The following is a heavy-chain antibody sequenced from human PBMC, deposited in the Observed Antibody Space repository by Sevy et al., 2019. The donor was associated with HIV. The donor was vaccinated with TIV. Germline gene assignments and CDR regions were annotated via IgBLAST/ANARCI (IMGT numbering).Heavy chain of an antibody. Sequence: SETLSLTCTVSGGSISRTTYYWGWFRQPPGKGLEWIGSLYYSGSTYSHPSLKSRVTIAVDTSKNQFSLKLSSVTAADTAVYYCATVTTEVTRPFDYWGQGTLVTVSS. J-gene: IGHJ4*02. D-gene: IGHD4-17*01. CDR3: ATVTTEVTRPFDY. CDR1: GGSISRTTYY. V-gene: IGHV4-39*01. CDR2: LYYSGST.